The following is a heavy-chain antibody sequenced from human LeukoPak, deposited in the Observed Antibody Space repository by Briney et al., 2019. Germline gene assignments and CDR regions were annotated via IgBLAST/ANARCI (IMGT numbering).Heavy chain of an antibody. Sequence: GGSLRLSCAASGFTFSTFAMIWVRQPPGKGLEWVSSIFQGGGEIHYADSVRGRFTISRDNSKSTLFLQVNSLRVEDTAIYYCATYRQVLLPFEPWGQGTLVTVSS. D-gene: IGHD5-18*01. CDR3: ATYRQVLLPFEP. V-gene: IGHV3-23*01. J-gene: IGHJ5*02. CDR2: IFQGGGEI. CDR1: GFTFSTFA.